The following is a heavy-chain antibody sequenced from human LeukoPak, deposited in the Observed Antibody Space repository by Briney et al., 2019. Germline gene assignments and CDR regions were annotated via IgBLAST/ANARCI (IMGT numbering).Heavy chain of an antibody. CDR2: ISGSGDGT. CDR3: AKGYLAAVPFD. Sequence: GGSLRLSCAASGFTFSSYAMSWVRQAPGKGLEWVSAISGSGDGTYYADSVKGRFTISRDNSKNTLYLQMNSLRVEDTAVYYCAKGYLAAVPFDWGQGTLVTVSS. CDR1: GFTFSSYA. J-gene: IGHJ4*02. D-gene: IGHD2-15*01. V-gene: IGHV3-23*01.